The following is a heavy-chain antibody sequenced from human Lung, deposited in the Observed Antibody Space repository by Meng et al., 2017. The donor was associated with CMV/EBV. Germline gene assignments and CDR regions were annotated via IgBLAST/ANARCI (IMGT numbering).Heavy chain of an antibody. CDR1: GYTFTAHY. Sequence: SXXVSCKASGYTFTAHYFHWVRQAPGQGLEWMGWIHPHRGDTNYAQQFQGRVTLTRDTSINTGYMELTRLTSDDTAVYYCARDNNWGPDYWSQGTLVTVSS. D-gene: IGHD7-27*01. J-gene: IGHJ4*02. V-gene: IGHV1-2*02. CDR2: IHPHRGDT. CDR3: ARDNNWGPDY.